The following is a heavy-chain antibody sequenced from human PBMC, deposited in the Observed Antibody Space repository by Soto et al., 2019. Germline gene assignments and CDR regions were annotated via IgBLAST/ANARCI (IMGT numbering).Heavy chain of an antibody. D-gene: IGHD2-21*02. V-gene: IGHV3-23*01. CDR2: ISGSGGST. Sequence: GGSLRLSCAASGFTFSSYAMSWVRQAPGKGLEWVSAISGSGGSTYYADSVKGRFTISRDNSKNTLYLQMNSLRAEDTAVYYCAKDEHIVVVTNTINHFDYWGQGTLVTVSS. CDR1: GFTFSSYA. CDR3: AKDEHIVVVTNTINHFDY. J-gene: IGHJ4*02.